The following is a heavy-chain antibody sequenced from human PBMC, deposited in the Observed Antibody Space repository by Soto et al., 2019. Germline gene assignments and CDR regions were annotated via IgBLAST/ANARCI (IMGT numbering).Heavy chain of an antibody. J-gene: IGHJ4*02. Sequence: QVQLVQSGAEVKKPGASVKVSCKASGYTFTGYYMHWVRQAPGQGLEWMGWINPNSGGTNYAQKFQGWVTMTRDTSISKAYMELSRLRSDDTAVYYCARGLNSNYDSGNRSYYFDYWGQGTLVTVSS. CDR3: ARGLNSNYDSGNRSYYFDY. V-gene: IGHV1-2*04. CDR1: GYTFTGYY. CDR2: INPNSGGT. D-gene: IGHD4-4*01.